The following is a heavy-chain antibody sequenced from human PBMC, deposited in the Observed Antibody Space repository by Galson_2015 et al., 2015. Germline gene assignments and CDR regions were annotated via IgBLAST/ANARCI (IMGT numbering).Heavy chain of an antibody. Sequence: SLRLSCAASGFTFSNAWMSWVRQAPGKGLEWVGRIKSKTDGGTTDYAAPVKGRFTISRDDSKNTLYLQMNSLKTEDTAVYYCTTESYFIPRWFDPWGQGTLVTVSS. J-gene: IGHJ5*02. D-gene: IGHD1-26*01. V-gene: IGHV3-15*01. CDR2: IKSKTDGGTT. CDR1: GFTFSNAW. CDR3: TTESYFIPRWFDP.